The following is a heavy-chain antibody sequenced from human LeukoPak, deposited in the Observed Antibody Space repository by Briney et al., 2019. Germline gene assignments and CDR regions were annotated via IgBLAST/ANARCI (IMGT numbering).Heavy chain of an antibody. V-gene: IGHV4-30-2*01. CDR3: ARAFDILGTDAFDI. CDR2: IYHSGST. D-gene: IGHD3-9*01. CDR1: GGSISSGGYS. Sequence: LSLTCTVSGGSISSGGYSWSWIRQPPGKGLEWIGYIYHSGSTYYNPSLKSRVTISVDRSKSQFSLKLSSVTAADTAVYYCARAFDILGTDAFDIWGQGTMVTVSS. J-gene: IGHJ3*02.